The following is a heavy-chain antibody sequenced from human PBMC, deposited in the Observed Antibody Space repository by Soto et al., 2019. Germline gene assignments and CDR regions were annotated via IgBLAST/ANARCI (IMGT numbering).Heavy chain of an antibody. Sequence: GGSLRLSCAASGFTFSSYAMSWVRQAPGKGLEWVSAISGSGGSTYYADSVKGRFTISRDNSKNTLYLQMNSLRAEDTAVYYCAKDLVAAAAGSALSWFDPWGQGTLVTVSS. J-gene: IGHJ5*02. CDR2: ISGSGGST. CDR3: AKDLVAAAAGSALSWFDP. D-gene: IGHD6-13*01. V-gene: IGHV3-23*01. CDR1: GFTFSSYA.